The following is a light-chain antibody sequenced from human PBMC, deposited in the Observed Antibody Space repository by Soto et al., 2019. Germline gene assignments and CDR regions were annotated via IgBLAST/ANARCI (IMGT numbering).Light chain of an antibody. J-gene: IGKJ5*01. Sequence: EIVMTQSPATLSVSPGERATLSCRASQSVSSNLAWYQQKPGQAPRLLIYGASTRATGIPARFSGSGSGTEFTLTISSLQSEDFAVYYCQQYNKWPQITSGQGTRLEIK. CDR1: QSVSSN. CDR2: GAS. CDR3: QQYNKWPQIT. V-gene: IGKV3-15*01.